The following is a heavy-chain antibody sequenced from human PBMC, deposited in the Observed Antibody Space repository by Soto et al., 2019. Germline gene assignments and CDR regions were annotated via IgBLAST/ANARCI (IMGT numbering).Heavy chain of an antibody. D-gene: IGHD4-17*01. CDR1: GGSISSGGYS. J-gene: IGHJ3*02. V-gene: IGHV4-30-2*01. Sequence: SETLSLTCAVAGGSISSGGYSWNWIRQPPGKGLEWIGYIYHSGSTYYNPSLKSRVTISLDRSKDQFSLKLSSVTAADTAVYYCATMTTLTTRAIDIWGQGTMVTVSS. CDR2: IYHSGST. CDR3: ATMTTLTTRAIDI.